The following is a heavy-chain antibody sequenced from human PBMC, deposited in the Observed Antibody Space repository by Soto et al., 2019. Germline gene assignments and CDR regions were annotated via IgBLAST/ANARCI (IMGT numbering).Heavy chain of an antibody. Sequence: PGESLKISCTGSGYIFTSYWISWVRQIPGKGLEWMGRIDPSDSYTNYSPSFQGHVTHSADKSISTASLQWSCLKASDTAMYYCASPSARGYCSGGSCRNYYYYYGMDVWGQGTTVTVSS. J-gene: IGHJ6*02. CDR1: GYIFTSYW. V-gene: IGHV5-10-1*01. CDR2: IDPSDSYT. CDR3: ASPSARGYCSGGSCRNYYYYYGMDV. D-gene: IGHD2-15*01.